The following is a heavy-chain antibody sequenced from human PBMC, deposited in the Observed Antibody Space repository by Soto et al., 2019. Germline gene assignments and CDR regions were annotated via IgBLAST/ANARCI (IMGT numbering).Heavy chain of an antibody. CDR1: GYSITTGYY. J-gene: IGHJ5*02. V-gene: IGHV4-38-2*01. CDR3: ARSGGSAGWFDP. CDR2: ISHSGTT. D-gene: IGHD2-15*01. Sequence: PSETLSLTCVVSGYSITTGYYWGWIRQPPGKGLEWIGSISHSGTTFYSSSLKSRVTISKDASKNQFSLKVNSVIAADTAVYYCARSGGSAGWFDPWGQGSLVTVSS.